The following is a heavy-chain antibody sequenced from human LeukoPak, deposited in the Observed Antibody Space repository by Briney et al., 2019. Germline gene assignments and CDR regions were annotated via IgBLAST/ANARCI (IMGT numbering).Heavy chain of an antibody. J-gene: IGHJ3*02. V-gene: IGHV4-59*01. CDR3: ARVLCSSTSCYNGAGDDAFDI. D-gene: IGHD2-2*02. Sequence: PSETLSLTCTVSGDSFSGLSISNYYWAWIRQPPGKGLEWMGYIDLRGDTNYNPSLKSRVTISQDTSKKQFSLKLSSVTAADTAVYYCARVLCSSTSCYNGAGDDAFDIWGQGTMVTVSS. CDR2: IDLRGDT. CDR1: GDSFSGLSISNYY.